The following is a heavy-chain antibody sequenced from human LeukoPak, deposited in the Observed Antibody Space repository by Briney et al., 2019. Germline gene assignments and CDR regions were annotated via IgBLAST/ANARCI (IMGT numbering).Heavy chain of an antibody. V-gene: IGHV3-30*02. D-gene: IGHD2-8*01. CDR1: GFPFSSYG. Sequence: GGSLRLSCAASGFPFSSYGMYWVRQTPDKGLQWVAYLRKDATYSNYADSVRGRFTISRDNSKNTLDLQMSSLRPEDTAVYYCAKEQRIRHCSEGVCMEGYYFDYWGQGSLVTVSS. J-gene: IGHJ4*02. CDR3: AKEQRIRHCSEGVCMEGYYFDY. CDR2: LRKDATYS.